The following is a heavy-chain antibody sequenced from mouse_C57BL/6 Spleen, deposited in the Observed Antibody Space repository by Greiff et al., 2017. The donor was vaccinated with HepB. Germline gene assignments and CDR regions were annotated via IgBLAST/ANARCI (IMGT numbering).Heavy chain of an antibody. CDR2: IYPGDGDT. V-gene: IGHV1-82*01. D-gene: IGHD3-1*01. Sequence: VQLQQSGPELVKPGASVKISCKASGYAFSSSWMNWVKQRPGKGIEWIGRIYPGDGDTNYNGQFKGKATLTADKSSSTAYMQLSSLTYEDSAVHFCARGGSAWFAYWSQGTLVTVSA. J-gene: IGHJ3*01. CDR1: GYAFSSSW. CDR3: ARGGSAWFAY.